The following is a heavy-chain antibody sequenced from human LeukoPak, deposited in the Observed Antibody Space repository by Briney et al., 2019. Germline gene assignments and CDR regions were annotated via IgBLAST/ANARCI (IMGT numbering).Heavy chain of an antibody. CDR3: ARGMDGYGPDAFDI. CDR2: SGTYGRT. CDR1: GFTFSSYG. Sequence: PCRSLRLSCAASGFTFSSYGIHWVRQAPGKGLEWVSVSGTYGRTQYADSVKGRFTISRDSSKNTLYLQINSLRVEDTAVYYCARGMDGYGPDAFDIWGQGTMVPVSS. D-gene: IGHD5-24*01. V-gene: IGHV3-23*01. J-gene: IGHJ3*02.